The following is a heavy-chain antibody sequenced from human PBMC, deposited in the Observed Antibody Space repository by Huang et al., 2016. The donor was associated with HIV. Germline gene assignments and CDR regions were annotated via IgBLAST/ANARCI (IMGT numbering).Heavy chain of an antibody. CDR2: INASDGST. Sequence: QVQLVQSGAEVKKPGASVKVSCKASVYAFTSYYMHWVRQAPGQGLEWRGRINASDGSTSYAQKFQCRVTTTRDTSTNTVFMELSSLRSEDTAVYDCARDRDFYDSSGYWGFNYFDYWGQGTLVTVSS. D-gene: IGHD3-22*01. V-gene: IGHV1-46*01. CDR3: ARDRDFYDSSGYWGFNYFDY. J-gene: IGHJ4*02. CDR1: VYAFTSYY.